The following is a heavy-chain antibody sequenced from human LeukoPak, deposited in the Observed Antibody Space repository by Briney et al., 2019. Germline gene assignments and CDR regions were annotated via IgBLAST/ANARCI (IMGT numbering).Heavy chain of an antibody. D-gene: IGHD2-21*02. CDR3: ARGVTARGFYYYMDV. J-gene: IGHJ6*03. Sequence: ASVKVSCKASGYTFTTYYIHWGRQAPGQGLEWMGMINPSGGSTTYAQKFQGRVTMTRDTSISTAYMELSRLKSDDTAVFYCARGVTARGFYYYMDVWGKGTTVTISS. V-gene: IGHV1-46*01. CDR1: GYTFTTYY. CDR2: INPSGGST.